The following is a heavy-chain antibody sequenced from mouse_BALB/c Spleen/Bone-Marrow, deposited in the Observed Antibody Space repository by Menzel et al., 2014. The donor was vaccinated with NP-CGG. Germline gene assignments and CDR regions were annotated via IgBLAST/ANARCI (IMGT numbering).Heavy chain of an antibody. Sequence: DVKLVESGGGLVQPGGSLKLSCAASGFDFNSYWMSRVRQAPGKGLEWIGEINPDSNTINYTPSLKDKFIISRDNAKNTLYLQMSKVRSEDTALYYCARLGDYGWFAYWGQGTLVTVSA. CDR3: ARLGDYGWFAY. V-gene: IGHV4-1*02. CDR1: GFDFNSYW. J-gene: IGHJ3*01. CDR2: INPDSNTI. D-gene: IGHD2-13*01.